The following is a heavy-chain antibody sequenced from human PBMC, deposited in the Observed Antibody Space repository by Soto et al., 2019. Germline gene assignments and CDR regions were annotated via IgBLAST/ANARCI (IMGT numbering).Heavy chain of an antibody. J-gene: IGHJ5*02. D-gene: IGHD2-21*02. Sequence: NPSETLSLTCTVSVGSFICSSYYWGWIHQPPGKGLEWIGSIYYSGSTYYNPSLKSRVTISVDTSKNHFSLKLSSVTAADTAVYYWARQERCGGDCANRSRRDGFDPWGQGTLVTVSS. CDR2: IYYSGST. CDR3: ARQERCGGDCANRSRRDGFDP. CDR1: VGSFICSSYY. V-gene: IGHV4-39*01.